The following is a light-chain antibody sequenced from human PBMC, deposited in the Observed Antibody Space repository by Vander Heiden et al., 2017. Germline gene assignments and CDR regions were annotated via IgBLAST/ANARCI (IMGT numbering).Light chain of an antibody. CDR3: QAWDSKTAL. V-gene: IGLV3-1*01. CDR1: ELGDKS. CDR2: ENF. J-gene: IGLJ3*02. Sequence: SYDLAQPPSVSVSPGQTASITCSGDELGDKSACWYQQRPGQSLVLVIYENFKRPSGIPERFSGSNSGNTATLTISGTQAVDEAYYYCQAWDSKTALFGGGTKLTVL.